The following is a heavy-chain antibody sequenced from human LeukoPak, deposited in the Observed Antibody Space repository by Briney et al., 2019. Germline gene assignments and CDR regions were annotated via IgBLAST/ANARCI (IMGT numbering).Heavy chain of an antibody. D-gene: IGHD5-18*01. CDR1: GGSISSYY. J-gene: IGHJ6*02. Sequence: SETLSLTCTVSGGSISSYYWSWIRQPPGKGLEWIGYIYYSGSTNYNPSLKSRVTISVDTSKNQFSLKLSSVTAADTAVYYCARGGYSYGYPHNYYYYGMDVWGQGTTVTVSS. CDR3: ARGGYSYGYPHNYYYYGMDV. V-gene: IGHV4-59*01. CDR2: IYYSGST.